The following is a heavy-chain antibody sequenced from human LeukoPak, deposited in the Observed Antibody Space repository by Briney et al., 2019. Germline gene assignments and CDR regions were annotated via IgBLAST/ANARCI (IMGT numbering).Heavy chain of an antibody. CDR1: GYSFTSYW. V-gene: IGHV5-51*01. Sequence: GESLKISCKGSGYSFTSYWIGGVRQMPGKGLEWMGIIYPGDSDTRYSPSFQGQVTISADKSISTAYLQWSSLKASDTAMYYCARSANVAAAGYDYWGQGTLVTVSS. CDR3: ARSANVAAAGYDY. D-gene: IGHD6-13*01. J-gene: IGHJ4*02. CDR2: IYPGDSDT.